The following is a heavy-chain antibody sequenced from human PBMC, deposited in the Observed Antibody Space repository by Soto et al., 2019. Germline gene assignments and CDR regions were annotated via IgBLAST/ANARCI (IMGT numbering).Heavy chain of an antibody. D-gene: IGHD1-26*01. CDR3: VRQSASLNMVWDHALDY. J-gene: IGHJ4*02. Sequence: SETLALTCTVSGGSISSSSYYWGWIRQPPGKGLEWIGSSYYSGSTYYNPSLKSRVNISVDTSKTQFSLKMRSVTAADTAVYYCVRQSASLNMVWDHALDYWVQGT. CDR2: SYYSGST. CDR1: GGSISSSSYY. V-gene: IGHV4-39*01.